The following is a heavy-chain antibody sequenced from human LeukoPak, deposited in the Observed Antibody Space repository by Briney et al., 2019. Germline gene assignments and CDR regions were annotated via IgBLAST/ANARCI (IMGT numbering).Heavy chain of an antibody. J-gene: IGHJ4*02. V-gene: IGHV4-4*07. CDR3: ARRAYSAAYWKHFDY. D-gene: IGHD1-1*01. CDR2: IYTSGST. Sequence: PSETLSLTCTVSGGSISNYYWSWIRQPAGKGLEWIGRIYTSGSTNYNPSLKSRVTISVDTSKNQFSLKLNSVTAADTAVYFCARRAYSAAYWKHFDYWGQGTLVTVSS. CDR1: GGSISNYY.